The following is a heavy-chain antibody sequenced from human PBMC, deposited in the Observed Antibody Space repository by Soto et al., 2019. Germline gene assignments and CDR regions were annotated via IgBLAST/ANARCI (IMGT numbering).Heavy chain of an antibody. V-gene: IGHV4-34*01. J-gene: IGHJ4*02. CDR3: VRGTSVVTPSLDY. CDR1: GGSFSDFY. D-gene: IGHD2-21*02. Sequence: LSLTCAVYGGSFSDFYLTWIRQPPGKGLEWIGQINHRGSTNYNPSLKSRVTISGDTSKNQFSLKLSSVTAADTAVYYCVRGTSVVTPSLDYWGQGTLVTVSS. CDR2: INHRGST.